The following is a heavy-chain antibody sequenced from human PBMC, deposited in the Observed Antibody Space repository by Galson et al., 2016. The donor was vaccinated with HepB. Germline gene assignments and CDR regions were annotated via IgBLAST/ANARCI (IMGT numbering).Heavy chain of an antibody. Sequence: SLRLSCAASGFTFSTYGMHWVRQAPGRGLEWVAVISYDGSNKYYADSVKGRFTISRDNSENTLYLHMNRLRVEDTAVYYCAKVMGRSYNDYVPPLDSWGQGALVTVSS. V-gene: IGHV3-30*18. D-gene: IGHD4/OR15-4a*01. CDR2: ISYDGSNK. J-gene: IGHJ4*02. CDR3: AKVMGRSYNDYVPPLDS. CDR1: GFTFSTYG.